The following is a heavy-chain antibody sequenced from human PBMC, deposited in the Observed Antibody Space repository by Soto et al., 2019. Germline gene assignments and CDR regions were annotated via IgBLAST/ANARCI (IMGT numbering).Heavy chain of an antibody. V-gene: IGHV5-10-1*01. CDR1: GYSFTSYW. CDR3: ARHDGIAVAGTQYNWFDP. J-gene: IGHJ5*02. D-gene: IGHD6-19*01. Sequence: GGSLKISCKGSGYSFTSYWISWVRQMPGKGLEWMGRIDPSDSYTNYSPSFQGHVTISADKSISTAYLQWSSLKAPDTAMYYCARHDGIAVAGTQYNWFDPWGQGTLVTVSS. CDR2: IDPSDSYT.